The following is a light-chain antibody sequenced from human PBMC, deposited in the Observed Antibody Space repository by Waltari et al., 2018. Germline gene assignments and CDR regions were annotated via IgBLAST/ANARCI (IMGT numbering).Light chain of an antibody. CDR2: DVS. CDR3: SSFTTSSAWI. Sequence: QSALTQPASVSGSPGQSITISCTGTISDIGAYNHVSWYQQSPGQAPKLLIFDVSDRPPWVLDGFSGYKVGNTSSLTIAWLQAEDDADYYCSSFTTSSAWIFGGGTKLTVL. CDR1: ISDIGAYNH. V-gene: IGLV2-14*03. J-gene: IGLJ2*01.